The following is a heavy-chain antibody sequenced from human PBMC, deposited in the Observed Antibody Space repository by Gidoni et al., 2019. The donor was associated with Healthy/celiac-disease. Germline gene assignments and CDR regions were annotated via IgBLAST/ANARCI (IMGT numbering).Heavy chain of an antibody. D-gene: IGHD3-22*01. Sequence: QVQLVESGGGVVQPGRSLRLSCAASGFTFISYAMHWVRQAPGKGLEWVAVISYDGSNKYYADSVKGRFTISRDNSKNTLYLKMNSLRAEDTAVYYCARGTYYYDSSGYPGMDVWGQGTTVTVSS. CDR2: ISYDGSNK. J-gene: IGHJ6*02. CDR1: GFTFISYA. V-gene: IGHV3-30-3*01. CDR3: ARGTYYYDSSGYPGMDV.